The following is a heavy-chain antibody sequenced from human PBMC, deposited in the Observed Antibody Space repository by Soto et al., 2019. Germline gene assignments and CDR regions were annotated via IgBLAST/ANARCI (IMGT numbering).Heavy chain of an antibody. J-gene: IGHJ1*01. Sequence: QLQLQESGPGLVKPSETLSLTCTVSGGSISSSSYYWGWIRQPQGKRLEWIGSIYYSVSTYYNPSLMSRVTISVDTSKNQFSLKLSSVTAADTAVYYCARQGRLKSTGCHWGQGTLVTVSS. CDR2: IYYSVST. CDR3: ARQGRLKSTGCH. V-gene: IGHV4-39*01. D-gene: IGHD3-10*01. CDR1: GGSISSSSYY.